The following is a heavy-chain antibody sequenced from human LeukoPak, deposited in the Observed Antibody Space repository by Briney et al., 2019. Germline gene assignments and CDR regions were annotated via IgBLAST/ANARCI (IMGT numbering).Heavy chain of an antibody. CDR1: GYTFTSYY. CDR2: INPSGGST. J-gene: IGHJ5*02. D-gene: IGHD2-2*01. Sequence: ASVKVSCKASGYTFTSYYMHWVRQAPGQELEWMGIINPSGGSTSYAQKFQGRVTMTRDTSTSTVYMELSSLRFEDTAVYYCALVVPAAGNWFDPWGQGTLVTVSS. CDR3: ALVVPAAGNWFDP. V-gene: IGHV1-46*01.